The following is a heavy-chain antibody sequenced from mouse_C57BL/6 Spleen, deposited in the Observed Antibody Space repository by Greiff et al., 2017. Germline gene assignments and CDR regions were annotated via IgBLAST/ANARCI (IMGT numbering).Heavy chain of an antibody. CDR1: GYAFRSSW. V-gene: IGHV1-82*01. Sequence: VQLQQSGPELVKPGASVKLSCKASGYAFRSSWMNWVKQRPGTGLEWIGRLYPGAGDPNYTRKFKGKATLTADKSSSTAYMQLSSLTSEDSAVDVCAREDCAMDYWGQGTSVTVSA. CDR2: LYPGAGDP. J-gene: IGHJ4*01. CDR3: AREDCAMDY.